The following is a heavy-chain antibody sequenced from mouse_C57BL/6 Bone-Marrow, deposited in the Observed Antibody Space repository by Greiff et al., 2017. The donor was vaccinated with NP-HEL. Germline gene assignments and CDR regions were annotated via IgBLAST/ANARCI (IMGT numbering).Heavy chain of an antibody. CDR2: INPNNGGT. CDR1: GYTFTDYY. V-gene: IGHV1-26*01. D-gene: IGHD1-1*01. CDR3: ARVVTTVVADY. J-gene: IGHJ2*01. Sequence: EVQLQQSGPELVKPGASVKISCKASGYTFTDYYMNWVKQSHGKSLEWIGYINPNNGGTSYNQKFKGKATLTVDKSSSTAYMELRSLTSEDSAVYYCARVVTTVVADYWGQGTTLTVSS.